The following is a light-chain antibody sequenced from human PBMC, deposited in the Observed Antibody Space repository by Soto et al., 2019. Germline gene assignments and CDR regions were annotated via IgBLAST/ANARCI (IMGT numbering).Light chain of an antibody. CDR1: SSDVCGYNY. CDR3: SSYAGSNNPLYV. Sequence: QSVLTQPPSASGSPGQSVTISCTGNSSDVCGYNYVSWYQQHPGKAPKLMIYEVTKRPSGVPDRFSGSKSGNTASLTVSGLQAEDEADYYCSSYAGSNNPLYVFGTGTKVTVL. CDR2: EVT. V-gene: IGLV2-8*01. J-gene: IGLJ1*01.